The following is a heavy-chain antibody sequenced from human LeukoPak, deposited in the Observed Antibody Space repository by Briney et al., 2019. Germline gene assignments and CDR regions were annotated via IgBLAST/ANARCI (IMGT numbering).Heavy chain of an antibody. CDR2: ISYDGSNK. CDR1: GFTFSSYG. CDR3: ARDPRDGYTYYFDY. V-gene: IGHV3-30*03. Sequence: GRSLRLSCAASGFTFSSYGMHWVRQAPGKGLEWVAVISYDGSNKYYADSVKGRFTISRDNSKNTLYLQMNSLRAEDTAVYYCARDPRDGYTYYFDYWGQGTLVTVSS. J-gene: IGHJ4*02. D-gene: IGHD5-24*01.